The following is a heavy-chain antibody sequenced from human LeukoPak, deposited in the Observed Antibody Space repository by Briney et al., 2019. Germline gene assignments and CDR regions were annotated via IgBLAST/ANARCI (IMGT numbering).Heavy chain of an antibody. CDR3: ANYYYDSSGYYPD. V-gene: IGHV3-30*18. J-gene: IGHJ4*02. D-gene: IGHD3-22*01. CDR2: ISYDGSNK. CDR1: GFTFSSYG. Sequence: GSLRLSCAASGFTFSSYGMHWVRQAPGKGLEWVAVISYDGSNKYYADSVKGRFTISRDNSKNTLYLQMNSLRAEDTAVYYCANYYYDSSGYYPDWGQGTLVTVSS.